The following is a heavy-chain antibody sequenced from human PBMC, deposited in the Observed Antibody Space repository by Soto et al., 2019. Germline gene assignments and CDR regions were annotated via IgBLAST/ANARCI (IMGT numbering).Heavy chain of an antibody. D-gene: IGHD6-19*01. CDR1: GGSISSGGYS. CDR2: IYHSGST. J-gene: IGHJ4*02. V-gene: IGHV4-30-2*01. CDR3: ASAGGLGAVAADS. Sequence: QLQLQESGSGLVKPSQTLSLTCAVSGGSISSGGYSWSWIRQPPGKGLEWIGYIYHSGSTYYNPSLKGRVTISVDRSKNQFSLKLSSVTAADTAVYYCASAGGLGAVAADSWGQGTLVTVSS.